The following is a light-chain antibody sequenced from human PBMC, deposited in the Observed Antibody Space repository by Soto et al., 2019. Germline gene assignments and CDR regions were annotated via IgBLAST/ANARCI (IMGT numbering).Light chain of an antibody. V-gene: IGKV1-5*01. CDR3: QQYSSYSYT. CDR1: QSISSW. Sequence: DIQMTQSPSTLSASVGDRVTITCRASQSISSWLAWYQQKPGKAPMLLIYDASSLASGVPSRFSGSGSGTEFTLTISSLQPDDFATYYCQQYSSYSYTFGQGTKLEIK. CDR2: DAS. J-gene: IGKJ2*01.